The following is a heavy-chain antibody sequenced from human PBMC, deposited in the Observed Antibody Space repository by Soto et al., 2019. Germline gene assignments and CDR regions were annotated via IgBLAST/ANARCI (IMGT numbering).Heavy chain of an antibody. D-gene: IGHD3-3*01. CDR3: ARDFAYFDS. CDR1: GGSVSSDTHY. J-gene: IGHJ4*02. CDR2: IYHTGRT. V-gene: IGHV4-61*01. Sequence: KASETLSLTCTVSGGSVSSDTHYWSWIRQPPGKRLGWIGFIYHTGRTSYNPSLKSRVSISMDTSKNQFSLNLDSVTAADTAVYFCARDFAYFDSWGQGTLVTVSS.